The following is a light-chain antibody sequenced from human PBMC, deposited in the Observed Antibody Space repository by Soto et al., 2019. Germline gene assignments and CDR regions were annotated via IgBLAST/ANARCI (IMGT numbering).Light chain of an antibody. CDR3: QQYNSSPLT. V-gene: IGKV1-5*01. J-gene: IGKJ4*01. CDR2: DAS. CDR1: QSISDW. Sequence: DIQMTQSPSTLSASVGDRVTITCRANQSISDWLAWYQQKPGKAPNLLIYDASNLESGVPSRFSGSGSGTEFTLTISSLQPDDFATYDCQQYNSSPLTFGGGTKMEIK.